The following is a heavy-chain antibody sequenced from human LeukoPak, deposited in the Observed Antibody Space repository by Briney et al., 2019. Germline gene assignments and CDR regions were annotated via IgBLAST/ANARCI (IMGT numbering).Heavy chain of an antibody. J-gene: IGHJ4*02. Sequence: PGGSLRLSCAASGFTFSSYAMHWVRQAPGKGLEWVAVISYDGSNKYYADSVKGRFTISRDNAKNSLYLQINSLRAEDTAIYFCARRGYYDRSGYDYWGQGTLVTVSS. V-gene: IGHV3-30*04. CDR1: GFTFSSYA. CDR3: ARRGYYDRSGYDY. D-gene: IGHD3-22*01. CDR2: ISYDGSNK.